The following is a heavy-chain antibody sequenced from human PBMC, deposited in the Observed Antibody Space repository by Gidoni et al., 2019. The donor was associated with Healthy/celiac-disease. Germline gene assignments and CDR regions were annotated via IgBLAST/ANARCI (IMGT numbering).Heavy chain of an antibody. CDR2: MSSSSIYI. CDR3: ARGHRRSSCYYGMDV. V-gene: IGHV3-21*01. J-gene: IGHJ6*02. CDR1: GFPFSSYS. Sequence: EVQLVESGGGLVKHWGCLRHPCAASGFPFSSYSMNWVRQAPGKGLDVAASMSSSSIYIYYADSVKGRFTISRDNAKNSLYLQMNSLRAAETAVYYCARGHRRSSCYYGMDVWGQGTTVTVSS. D-gene: IGHD2-2*01.